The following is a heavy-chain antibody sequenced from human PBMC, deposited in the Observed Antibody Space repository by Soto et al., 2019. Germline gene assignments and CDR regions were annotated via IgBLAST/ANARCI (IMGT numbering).Heavy chain of an antibody. V-gene: IGHV3-72*01. CDR2: AEDKGSRYTS. Sequence: PAGSLRLSCVGSGFTFSDHYLDWVRQAPGKGLEWVGRAEDKGSRYTSEYAASVKGRFTISRDDSKNSLYLQMNSLKTEDTGVYYCTRRLHIGCFFAYSASWRQGPRIPVSS. J-gene: IGHJ5*02. CDR1: GFTFSDHY. CDR3: TRRLHIGCFFAYSAS. D-gene: IGHD2-21*01.